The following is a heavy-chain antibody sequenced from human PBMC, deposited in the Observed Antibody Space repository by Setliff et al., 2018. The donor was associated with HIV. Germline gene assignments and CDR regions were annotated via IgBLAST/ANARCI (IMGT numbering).Heavy chain of an antibody. V-gene: IGHV3-30*14. CDR2: VSDDGNDR. Sequence: PGGSLRLSCAASAISFRRYSMHWVRQAPGKGLEWVAAVSDDGNDRDYADSVKGRFTVSRDDSGDTVYLQMNNLRVEDTAVYYCARSPQGGYFDHWGQGTLVTVSS. CDR1: AISFRRYS. CDR3: ARSPQGGYFDH. J-gene: IGHJ4*03.